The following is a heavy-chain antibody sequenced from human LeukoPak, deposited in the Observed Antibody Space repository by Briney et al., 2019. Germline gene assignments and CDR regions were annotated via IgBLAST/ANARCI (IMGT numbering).Heavy chain of an antibody. CDR2: ISSSSSYI. V-gene: IGHV3-21*06. CDR1: GFTFSSYS. Sequence: GGSLRLSCAASGFTFSSYSMNWVRQAPGKGLEWVSSISSSSSYIYYADSVKGRFTIARDNAKNSLSLQMNGLRAEDTAFYYCARGFGRFGHRFGYLGQGTLVTVSS. J-gene: IGHJ4*02. CDR3: ARGFGRFGHRFGY. D-gene: IGHD3-10*01.